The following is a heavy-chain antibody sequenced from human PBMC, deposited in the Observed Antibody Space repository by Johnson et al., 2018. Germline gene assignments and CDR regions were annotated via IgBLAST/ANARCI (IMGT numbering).Heavy chain of an antibody. V-gene: IGHV3-30-3*01. CDR2: ISYDGSNK. Sequence: QVQLVQSGGGVVQPGRSLRLSCAASGFTFSSYAMHWVRPAPGKGLEWVAVISYDGSNKYYADSVKGRFTNSRDNSKKTLYLQMNSLRAEDTAVYYCARDNSVTPRLYYMDVWGKGTTVTVSS. CDR1: GFTFSSYA. J-gene: IGHJ6*03. D-gene: IGHD4-17*01. CDR3: ARDNSVTPRLYYMDV.